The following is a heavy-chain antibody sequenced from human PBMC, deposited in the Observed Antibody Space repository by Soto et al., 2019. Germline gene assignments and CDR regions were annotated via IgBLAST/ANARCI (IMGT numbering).Heavy chain of an antibody. CDR1: GYTFTGYY. J-gene: IGHJ5*02. Sequence: QVQLVQSGAEVKKPGASVKVSCKASGYTFTGYYMHWVRQAPGQGLEWMGWINPNSGGTNYAQKFQGRVTMTRDTSISTAYMELSRLRSDDTAVYYCARDIAAAANPFEDWFDPWGQGTLVTVSS. D-gene: IGHD6-13*01. CDR3: ARDIAAAANPFEDWFDP. V-gene: IGHV1-2*02. CDR2: INPNSGGT.